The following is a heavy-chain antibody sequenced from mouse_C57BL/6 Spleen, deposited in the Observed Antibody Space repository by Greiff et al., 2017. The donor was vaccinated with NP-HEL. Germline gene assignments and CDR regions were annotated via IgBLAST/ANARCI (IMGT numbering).Heavy chain of an antibody. J-gene: IGHJ3*01. V-gene: IGHV2-2*01. CDR3: ARNELGLGQGFAY. CDR2: IWSGGST. D-gene: IGHD3-3*01. CDR1: GFSLTSYG. Sequence: VQLQQSGPGLVQPSQSLSITCTVSGFSLTSYGVHWVRQSPGKGLEWLGVIWSGGSTDYNADFISRLSISKDNSKSQVFFKMNSLQADDTAIYYCARNELGLGQGFAYWGQGTLVTVSA.